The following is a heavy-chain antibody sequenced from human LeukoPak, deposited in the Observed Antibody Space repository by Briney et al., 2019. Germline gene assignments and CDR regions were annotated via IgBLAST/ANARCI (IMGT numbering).Heavy chain of an antibody. CDR2: INHSGST. V-gene: IGHV4-34*01. CDR1: GGSFSGYY. CDR3: ARGRGMIDWNYVKPPLFDY. D-gene: IGHD1-7*01. Sequence: PSETLSLTCAVYGGSFSGYYWSWIRKPPGKGLEWIGEINHSGSTNYNPSLKSRVTISVDTSKNQFSLKLSSVTAADTAVYYCARGRGMIDWNYVKPPLFDYWGQGTLVTVSS. J-gene: IGHJ4*02.